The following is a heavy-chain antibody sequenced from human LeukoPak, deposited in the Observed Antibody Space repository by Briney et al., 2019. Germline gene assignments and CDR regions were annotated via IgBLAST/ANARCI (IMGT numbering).Heavy chain of an antibody. CDR1: GGSISSGDYY. V-gene: IGHV4-30-4*08. D-gene: IGHD3-10*01. CDR3: ARTITGYNWFDP. CDR2: IYYSGST. J-gene: IGHJ5*02. Sequence: SKTLSLTCTVSGGSISSGDYYWSWIRQPPGKGLEWIGYIYYSGSTYHNPSLKSRVTISVDTSKNQFSLKLSSVTAADTAVYYCARTITGYNWFDPWGQGTLVTVSS.